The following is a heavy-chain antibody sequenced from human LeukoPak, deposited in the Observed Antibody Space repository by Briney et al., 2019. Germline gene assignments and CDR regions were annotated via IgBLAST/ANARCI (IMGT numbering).Heavy chain of an antibody. CDR1: GGSFSGYY. V-gene: IGHV4-34*01. D-gene: IGHD3-22*01. Sequence: SETLSLTCAVYGGSFSGYYWSWIRQPPGKGLEWIGEINHSGSTNYNPSLKSRVTISVDTSKNQFSLKLSSVTAADTAVYYCARHVLNYYDSSGYRIWGQGTLVTVSS. CDR2: INHSGST. J-gene: IGHJ4*02. CDR3: ARHVLNYYDSSGYRI.